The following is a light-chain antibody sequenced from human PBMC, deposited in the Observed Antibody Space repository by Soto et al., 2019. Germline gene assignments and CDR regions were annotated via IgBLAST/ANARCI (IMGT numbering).Light chain of an antibody. CDR1: SSNIGSNS. Sequence: QSVLTQPPSASGTPGQRVTISCSGSSSNIGSNSVNWYQQLPGTGPKLLMYSSNQRPSGVPDRFSGSKSGTSASLAISGLQSEDEADYYCAAWDDSLNGVVFGGGTKVTVL. V-gene: IGLV1-44*01. J-gene: IGLJ2*01. CDR2: SSN. CDR3: AAWDDSLNGVV.